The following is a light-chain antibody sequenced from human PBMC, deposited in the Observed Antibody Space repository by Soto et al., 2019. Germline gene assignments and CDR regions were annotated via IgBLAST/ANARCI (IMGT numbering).Light chain of an antibody. J-gene: IGKJ4*01. CDR3: QQSDSLPLT. CDR2: GAS. Sequence: DIQMTQSPSSVSASIGDTVTITCRSSQEISTWLAWYQQKPAKAPKLLIYGASTLESGDPSRFSGRGSGTDFTLTISSLQTEDFETYFCQQSDSLPLTFGGGTKVVMK. V-gene: IGKV1D-12*01. CDR1: QEISTW.